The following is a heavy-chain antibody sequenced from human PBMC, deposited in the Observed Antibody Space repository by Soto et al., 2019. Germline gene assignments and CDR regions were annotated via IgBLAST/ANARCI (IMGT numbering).Heavy chain of an antibody. V-gene: IGHV3-11*06. J-gene: IGHJ4*02. D-gene: IGHD6-19*01. CDR3: ARDLGRTVAGRGYFAY. CDR1: AFTFSDYY. Sequence: GSLRLSCAASAFTFSDYYMSGIRHAPGKGLEWVSYISSSSYTNYADYVKGRFTISRDNAKNSLYLQMNSLRAEDTAVYYCARDLGRTVAGRGYFAYWGQGTLVAAPQ. CDR2: ISSSSYT.